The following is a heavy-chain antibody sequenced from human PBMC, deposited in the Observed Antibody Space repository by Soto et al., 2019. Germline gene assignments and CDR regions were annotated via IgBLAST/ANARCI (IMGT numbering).Heavy chain of an antibody. D-gene: IGHD3-3*01. J-gene: IGHJ4*02. CDR1: GGTFSSYA. Sequence: SVMVSCKASGGTFSSYAISWVRQAPGQGLEWMGGIIPIFGTANYAQKFQGRVTITADESTSTAYMELSSLRSEDTAVYYCARGSQNYDFWSGYFVYFDYWGQGTLVTVSS. CDR2: IIPIFGTA. V-gene: IGHV1-69*13. CDR3: ARGSQNYDFWSGYFVYFDY.